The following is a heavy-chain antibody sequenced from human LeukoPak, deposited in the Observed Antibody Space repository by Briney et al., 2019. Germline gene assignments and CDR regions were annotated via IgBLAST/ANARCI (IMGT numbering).Heavy chain of an antibody. CDR3: ARGRVTGTTQIRPRYYYYMDV. V-gene: IGHV4-31*03. CDR1: GGSISSGGYY. J-gene: IGHJ6*03. D-gene: IGHD1-7*01. Sequence: SETLSLTRTVSGGSISSGGYYWSWIRQHPGKGLEWIGYIYYSGSTYYNPSLKSRVTISVDTSKNQFSLKLSSVTAADTAVYYCARGRVTGTTQIRPRYYYYMDVWGKGTTVTVSS. CDR2: IYYSGST.